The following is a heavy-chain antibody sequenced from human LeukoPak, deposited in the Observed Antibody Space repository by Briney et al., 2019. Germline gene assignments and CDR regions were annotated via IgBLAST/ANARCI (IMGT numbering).Heavy chain of an antibody. Sequence: GGSLRLSCAASGFTFSSYAMSWVRQAPGKGLEWVSAISGSGGSTYYADSVKGRFTISRDDSKNTLYLQMNSLKTEDTAVYYCTRHNYGGNSGAVYWGQGTLVTVSS. V-gene: IGHV3-23*01. D-gene: IGHD4-23*01. CDR2: ISGSGGST. J-gene: IGHJ4*02. CDR1: GFTFSSYA. CDR3: TRHNYGGNSGAVY.